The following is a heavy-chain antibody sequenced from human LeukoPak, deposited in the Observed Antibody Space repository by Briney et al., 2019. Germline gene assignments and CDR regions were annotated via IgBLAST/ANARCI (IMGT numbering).Heavy chain of an antibody. V-gene: IGHV3-30-3*01. J-gene: IGHJ4*02. CDR2: ISYDGSNK. CDR3: ARVLHPGIAAAGTFDY. CDR1: GFTFSSYA. D-gene: IGHD6-13*01. Sequence: GRSLRLSCAASGFTFSSYAMHWVRQAPGKGLEWVAVISYDGSNKYYADSVKGRFTISRDNSKNTLYLQMNSLRAEDTAVYYCARVLHPGIAAAGTFDYWGQGTLVTVSS.